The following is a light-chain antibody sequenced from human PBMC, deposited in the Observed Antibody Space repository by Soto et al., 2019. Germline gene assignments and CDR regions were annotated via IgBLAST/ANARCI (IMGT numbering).Light chain of an antibody. V-gene: IGKV3-20*01. CDR3: QHYGSSAYT. Sequence: EFVLTQSPGTLSLSPGERATLSCRASQSVRSNYLAWYQQKPGQSARLLIYGASNRATGIPDRFSGSGSGTDFTLTISRLEPEDFAVFYCQHYGSSAYTFGQGTTLEIK. CDR1: QSVRSNY. CDR2: GAS. J-gene: IGKJ2*01.